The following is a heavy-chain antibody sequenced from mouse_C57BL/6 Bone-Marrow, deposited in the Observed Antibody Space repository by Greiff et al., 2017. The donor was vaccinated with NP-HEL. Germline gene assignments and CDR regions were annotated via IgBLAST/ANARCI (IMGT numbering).Heavy chain of an antibody. CDR1: GYSITSGYD. D-gene: IGHD2-1*01. Sequence: EVKLVESGPGMVKPSQSLSLTCTATGYSITSGYDWHWIRHFPGNKLEWMGYISYSGSTNYNPSLKSRISITHDTSKNHFFLKLNSVTTEDTATYYCARYGNYPFDYWGQGTTLTVSS. CDR2: ISYSGST. V-gene: IGHV3-1*01. J-gene: IGHJ2*01. CDR3: ARYGNYPFDY.